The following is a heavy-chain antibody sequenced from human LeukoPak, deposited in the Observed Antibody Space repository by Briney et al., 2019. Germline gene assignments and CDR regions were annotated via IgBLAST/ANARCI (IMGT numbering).Heavy chain of an antibody. CDR3: ARDRGTVTTNQVDY. J-gene: IGHJ4*02. CDR1: GYTFTSYD. D-gene: IGHD4-17*01. V-gene: IGHV1-18*01. Sequence: ASVKVSCKASGYTFTSYDINWVRQATGQGLEWMGWISAYNGNTNYAQKLQGRVTMTTDTSTSTAYVELRSLRSDDTAVYYCARDRGTVTTNQVDYWGQGTLVTVSS. CDR2: ISAYNGNT.